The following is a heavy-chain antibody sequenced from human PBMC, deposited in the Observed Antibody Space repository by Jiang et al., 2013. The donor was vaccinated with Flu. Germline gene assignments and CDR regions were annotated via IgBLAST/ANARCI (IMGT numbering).Heavy chain of an antibody. Sequence: VQLVESGGGVVQPGRSLRLSCAASGFTFSSYAMHWVRQAPGKGLEWVAVISYDGSNKYYADSVKGRFTISRDISKTALYLQMNSLRPEDTAVYYCARGLRVVIETIYYYYYGM. CDR2: ISYDGSNK. CDR3: ARGLRVVIETIYYYYYGM. CDR1: GFTFSSYA. V-gene: IGHV3-30-3*01. D-gene: IGHD3-3*01. J-gene: IGHJ6*01.